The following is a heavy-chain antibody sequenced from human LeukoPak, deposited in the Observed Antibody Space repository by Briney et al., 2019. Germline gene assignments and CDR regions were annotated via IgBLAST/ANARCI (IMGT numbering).Heavy chain of an antibody. V-gene: IGHV3-33*01. D-gene: IGHD3-9*01. CDR1: GFTFSSYG. Sequence: GGSLRLSCAASGFTFSSYGMHWVRQAPGKGLEWVAVIWYDGSNKYYADSVKGRFTISRDNAKSSLYLQMNSLRAEDTAVYYCARGVVRYFDYWGQGALVTVSP. CDR2: IWYDGSNK. CDR3: ARGVVRYFDY. J-gene: IGHJ4*02.